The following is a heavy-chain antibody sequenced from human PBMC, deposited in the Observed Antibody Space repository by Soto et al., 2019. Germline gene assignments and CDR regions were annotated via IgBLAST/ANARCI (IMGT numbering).Heavy chain of an antibody. CDR1: GFSLSTTGEG. CDR3: AQVDDVAALFAY. D-gene: IGHD6-6*01. J-gene: IGHJ4*02. V-gene: IGHV2-5*01. Sequence: QITLKESGPTLVKPTQTLTLTCTFSGFSLSTTGEGVGWIRQPPGKALEWLEVIYWNDDKSYSPSLKSRLTISKDTSKKQVVLTMMNMAPVDTGTYYCAQVDDVAALFAYLGQGTLVTVSS. CDR2: IYWNDDK.